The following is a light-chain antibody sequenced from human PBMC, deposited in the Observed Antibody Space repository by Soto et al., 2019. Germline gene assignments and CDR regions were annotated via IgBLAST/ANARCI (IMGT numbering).Light chain of an antibody. CDR1: QNLNDW. J-gene: IGKJ1*01. CDR3: QQYYGPWT. Sequence: DFQMTQSPSTLSASVGDRVTITCRASQNLNDWLAWYQQKSGKAPKLLIYKVSSLQSGVPSRFSGSGSGTEFTLTINNLQPDDFANYFCQQYYGPWTFGQGTKVEIK. CDR2: KVS. V-gene: IGKV1-5*03.